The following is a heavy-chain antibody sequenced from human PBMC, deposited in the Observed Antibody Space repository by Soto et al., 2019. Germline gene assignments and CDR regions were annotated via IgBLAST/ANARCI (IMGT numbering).Heavy chain of an antibody. Sequence: QVQLQESGPGLVKPSDTLSLTCAVSGYSISTSNWWGWIRQPPGKGLGWIGYIYYSGTTYYNPSLKSRVTMSVDTSKNQFSLKLTSVTAVDTAVYYCARRSIQGPIDYWGQGTLVTVSS. CDR3: ARRSIQGPIDY. CDR1: GYSISTSNW. CDR2: IYYSGTT. J-gene: IGHJ4*02. V-gene: IGHV4-28*01.